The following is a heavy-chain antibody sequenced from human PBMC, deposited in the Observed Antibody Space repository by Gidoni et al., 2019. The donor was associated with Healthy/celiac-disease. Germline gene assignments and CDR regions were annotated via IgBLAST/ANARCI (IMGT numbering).Heavy chain of an antibody. CDR1: GFTFSSYS. CDR3: ARDTYDSSGYYGFEAFDI. V-gene: IGHV3-48*01. D-gene: IGHD3-22*01. CDR2: ISSSSSTI. Sequence: EVQLVESGGGLVQPGGSLRLSCAASGFTFSSYSMNWVRQAPGKGLEWVSYISSSSSTIYYADSVKGRFTISRDNAKNSLYLQMNSLRAEDTAVYYCARDTYDSSGYYGFEAFDIWGQGTMVTVSS. J-gene: IGHJ3*02.